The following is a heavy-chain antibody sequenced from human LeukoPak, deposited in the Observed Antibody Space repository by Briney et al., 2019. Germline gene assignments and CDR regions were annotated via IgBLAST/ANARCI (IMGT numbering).Heavy chain of an antibody. J-gene: IGHJ4*02. CDR1: GYTFTGYY. CDR3: ATSPSSGWFYFDY. CDR2: INPSGGST. D-gene: IGHD6-19*01. V-gene: IGHV1-46*01. Sequence: ASVKVSCKASGYTFTGYYMHWVRQAPGQGLEWMGIINPSGGSTSYAQKFQGRVTMTRDTSTSTVYMELSSLRSEDTAVYYCATSPSSGWFYFDYWGQGTLVTVSS.